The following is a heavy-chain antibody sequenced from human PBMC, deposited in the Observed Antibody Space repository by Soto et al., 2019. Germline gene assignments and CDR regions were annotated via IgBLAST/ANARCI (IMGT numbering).Heavy chain of an antibody. CDR3: ARDESSGSYYPDY. CDR2: ISGSGSTI. Sequence: AGGSLRLSCAASGFTFSSYEMNWVRQAPGKGLEWISYISGSGSTISSADSVKGRFTISRDNAKNPLYLQMNSLRAEDTAIYYCARDESSGSYYPDYWGQGTLVTVSS. V-gene: IGHV3-48*03. D-gene: IGHD1-26*01. J-gene: IGHJ4*02. CDR1: GFTFSSYE.